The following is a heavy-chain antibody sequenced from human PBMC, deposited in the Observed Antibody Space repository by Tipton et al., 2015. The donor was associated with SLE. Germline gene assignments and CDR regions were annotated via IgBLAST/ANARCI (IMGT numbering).Heavy chain of an antibody. CDR2: ISHSGRT. CDR1: GNSITSGYS. CDR3: TRGGTSRSGRCFDP. J-gene: IGHJ5*02. V-gene: IGHV4-38-2*02. Sequence: TLSLTCTVSGNSITSGYSWAWVRQPPGKGLQWIGEISHSGRTNYNPSLKSRVTVSVDTSKKQFSLQLTSVTAADTAVYYCTRGGTSRSGRCFDPWGQGTLVTVSS. D-gene: IGHD6-6*01.